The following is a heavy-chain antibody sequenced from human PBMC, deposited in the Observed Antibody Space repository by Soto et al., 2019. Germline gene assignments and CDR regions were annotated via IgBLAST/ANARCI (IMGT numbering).Heavy chain of an antibody. V-gene: IGHV4-34*01. Sequence: AETLSLTCSVYGGSFSGYYWSWIRQPPGKGLEWIGEINHSGSTNYNPSLKSRVTISVDTSKNQFSLKLSSVTAADTAVYYCARGGPYYDILTGYYKSRGAFDIWGQGTMVTVSS. J-gene: IGHJ3*02. CDR1: GGSFSGYY. CDR3: ARGGPYYDILTGYYKSRGAFDI. CDR2: INHSGST. D-gene: IGHD3-9*01.